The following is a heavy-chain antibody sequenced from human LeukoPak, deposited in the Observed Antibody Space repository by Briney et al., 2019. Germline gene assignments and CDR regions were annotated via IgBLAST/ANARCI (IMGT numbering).Heavy chain of an antibody. V-gene: IGHV1-69*13. Sequence: ASVKVSCKASGGTFSSYAISWVRQAPGQGLEWMGGIIPIFGTANYAQKFQGRVTITADESTSTAYMELSSLRSEDTAVYYCASSTVSYYDFWSGSNYFDYWGQGTLVTVSS. CDR3: ASSTVSYYDFWSGSNYFDY. J-gene: IGHJ4*02. D-gene: IGHD3-3*01. CDR2: IIPIFGTA. CDR1: GGTFSSYA.